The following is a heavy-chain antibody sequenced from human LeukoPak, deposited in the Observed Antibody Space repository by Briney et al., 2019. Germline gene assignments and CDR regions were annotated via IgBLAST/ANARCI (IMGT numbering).Heavy chain of an antibody. V-gene: IGHV3-53*01. CDR1: GFTVSSNS. D-gene: IGHD6-13*01. J-gene: IGHJ1*01. CDR2: SYRGGNT. CDR3: ETLTQQLVFQN. Sequence: GGSLRLSCAASGFTVSSNSMSWVRQAPGKGLEWVSVSYRGGNTYYADSVKGRFTISREYSKNTLYLQIYDLRVEDMSVYYCETLTQQLVFQNWGQGTLVTVSS.